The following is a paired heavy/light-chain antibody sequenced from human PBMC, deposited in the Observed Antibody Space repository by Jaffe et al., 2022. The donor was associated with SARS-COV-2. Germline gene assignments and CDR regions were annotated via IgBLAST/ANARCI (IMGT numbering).Light chain of an antibody. J-gene: IGLJ2*01. Sequence: QSALTQPASVSGSPGQSITVSCTGTSSDVGTYKLVSWYQQHPGKAPKVMIYEVDKRPSGVSNRFSGSKSGNTASLTISGLQAEDEADYYCCSYAGGSTHVVFGGGTKLTVL. CDR1: SSDVGTYKL. V-gene: IGLV2-23*02. CDR2: EVD. CDR3: CSYAGGSTHVV.
Heavy chain of an antibody. D-gene: IGHD5-18*01. CDR2: IFSNDEK. Sequence: QVTLKESGPVLVKPTETLTLTCSVSGFSLSNTRMGVSWIRQPPGKALEWLAHIFSNDEKSYSTSLKSRLTISKDTSKSQVVLTMTNVDPVDTATYYCARIFTGYSYGWSSPYYFDHWGQGTLVTVSS. CDR3: ARIFTGYSYGWSSPYYFDH. V-gene: IGHV2-26*01. J-gene: IGHJ4*02. CDR1: GFSLSNTRMG.